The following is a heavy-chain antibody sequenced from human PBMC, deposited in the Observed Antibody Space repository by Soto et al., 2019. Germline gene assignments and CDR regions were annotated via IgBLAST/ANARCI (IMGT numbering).Heavy chain of an antibody. CDR3: ARGYDLEIDY. D-gene: IGHD5-12*01. J-gene: IGHJ4*02. V-gene: IGHV4-59*08. CDR2: IYYSGST. CDR1: GGSISSYY. Sequence: SETLSLTCTVSGGSISSYYWSWIRQPPGKGLEWIGYIYYSGSTNYNPSLKSRVTISVDTSKNQFSLKLSSVTAADTAVYYCARGYDLEIDYWGQGTLVTVSS.